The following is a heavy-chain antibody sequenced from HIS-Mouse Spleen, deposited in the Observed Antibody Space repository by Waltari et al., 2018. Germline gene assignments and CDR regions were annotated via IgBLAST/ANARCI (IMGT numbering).Heavy chain of an antibody. D-gene: IGHD6-13*01. CDR1: GGSISSSSYY. CDR3: AREIPYSSSWYDWYFDL. CDR2: IYYSGST. J-gene: IGHJ2*01. Sequence: QLQLQESGPGLVKPSETLSLTCTVSGGSISSSSYYWGSIRQPPGKGLEWIGSIYYSGSTYYNPSLKIRVTISVDTSKNQFSLKLSSVTAADTAVYYCAREIPYSSSWYDWYFDLWGRGTLVTVSS. V-gene: IGHV4-39*07.